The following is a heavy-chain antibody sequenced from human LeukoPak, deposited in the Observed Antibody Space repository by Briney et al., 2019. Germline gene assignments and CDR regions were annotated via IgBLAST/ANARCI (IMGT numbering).Heavy chain of an antibody. CDR3: ARYCSSTSCYTWPHDAFDI. V-gene: IGHV1-2*02. J-gene: IGHJ3*02. CDR1: GYTFTGYY. Sequence: ASVKVSCKASGYTFTGYYMHWVRQAPGQGLEWMGWINPNSGGTNYAQKFQGRVTMTRDTSISTAYMELSRLRSDDTAVYYCARYCSSTSCYTWPHDAFDIWGQGTMVTVSS. D-gene: IGHD2-2*02. CDR2: INPNSGGT.